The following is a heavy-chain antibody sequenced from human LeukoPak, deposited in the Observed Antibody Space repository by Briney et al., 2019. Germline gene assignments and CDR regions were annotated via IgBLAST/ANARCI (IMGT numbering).Heavy chain of an antibody. CDR3: ARDLPKGAAATQPGGGYYFDY. J-gene: IGHJ4*02. CDR2: INPNSGGT. V-gene: IGHV1-2*06. Sequence: ASVKVSCKASGYTFTGYYMHWVRQAPGQGLEWMGRINPNSGGTNYAQKFQGRVTMTRDTSISTAYMELSRLRSDDTAVYYCARDLPKGAAATQPGGGYYFDYWGQGTLVTVSS. CDR1: GYTFTGYY. D-gene: IGHD2-15*01.